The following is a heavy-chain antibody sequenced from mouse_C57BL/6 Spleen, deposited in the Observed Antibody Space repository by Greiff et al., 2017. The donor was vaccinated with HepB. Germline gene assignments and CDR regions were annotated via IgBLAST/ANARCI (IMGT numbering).Heavy chain of an antibody. D-gene: IGHD2-3*01. J-gene: IGHJ2*01. CDR1: GYAFTNYL. V-gene: IGHV1-54*01. Sequence: LVESGAELVRPGTSVKVSCKASGYAFTNYLIEWVKQRPGQGLEWIGVINPGSGGTNYNEKFKGKATLTADKSSSTAYMQLSSLTSEDSAVYFCARGMVTSFDYWGQGTTLTVSS. CDR3: ARGMVTSFDY. CDR2: INPGSGGT.